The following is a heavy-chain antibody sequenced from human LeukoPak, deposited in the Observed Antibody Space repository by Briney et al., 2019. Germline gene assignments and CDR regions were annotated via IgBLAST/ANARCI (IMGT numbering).Heavy chain of an antibody. CDR1: GFTVSSNY. CDR3: ARARDCSSTSCYRNWFDP. Sequence: GGSLRLSCAASGFTVSSNYMSWVRQAPGKGLEWVSVIYSGGSTYYADSVKGRFTISRDNSKNTLYLQMNSLRAEDTAVYYCARARDCSSTSCYRNWFDPWGQGTLVTVSS. D-gene: IGHD2-2*01. J-gene: IGHJ5*02. V-gene: IGHV3-53*05. CDR2: IYSGGST.